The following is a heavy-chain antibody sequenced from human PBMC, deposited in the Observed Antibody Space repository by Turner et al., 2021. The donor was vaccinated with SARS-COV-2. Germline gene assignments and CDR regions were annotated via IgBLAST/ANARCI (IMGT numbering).Heavy chain of an antibody. D-gene: IGHD3-3*01. V-gene: IGHV3-21*02. CDR1: GFTFSSYN. Sequence: EVQLVESGGGLVKPGGSLRLSCAASGFTFSSYNMNWVRQAPGKGLEWVSSISSSSSYIYYADSVKGRFTISRDNAKNSLYLQMNSLRAEDTAVYYCARWRYFFRSGYYTQAFDNWGQGTMVTVSS. J-gene: IGHJ4*01. CDR3: ARWRYFFRSGYYTQAFDN. CDR2: ISSSSSYI.